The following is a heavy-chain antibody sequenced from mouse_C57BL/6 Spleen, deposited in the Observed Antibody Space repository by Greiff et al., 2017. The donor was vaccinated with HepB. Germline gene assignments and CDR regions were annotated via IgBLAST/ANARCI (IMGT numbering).Heavy chain of an antibody. CDR1: GFTFSDYG. CDR2: ISSGSSTI. Sequence: EVKLMESGGGLVKPGGSLKLSCAASGFTFSDYGMHWVRQAPEMGLEWVAYISSGSSTIYYADTVKGRFTISRDNAKNTLFLQMTSLRSEDTAMYYCARGSPYAMDYWGQGTSVTVSS. V-gene: IGHV5-17*01. CDR3: ARGSPYAMDY. J-gene: IGHJ4*01.